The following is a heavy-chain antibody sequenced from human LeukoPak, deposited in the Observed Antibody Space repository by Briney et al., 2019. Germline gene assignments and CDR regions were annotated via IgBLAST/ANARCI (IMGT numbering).Heavy chain of an antibody. Sequence: PGGSLRLSCAASGFTFSSYAMSWVRQAPGKGLEWVSAISGSGGSTCYADSVKGRFTISRDNSKNTLYLQMNSLRAEDTAVYYCAKDPSDYGDYYFDYWGQGTLVTVSS. V-gene: IGHV3-23*01. J-gene: IGHJ4*02. D-gene: IGHD4-17*01. CDR3: AKDPSDYGDYYFDY. CDR1: GFTFSSYA. CDR2: ISGSGGST.